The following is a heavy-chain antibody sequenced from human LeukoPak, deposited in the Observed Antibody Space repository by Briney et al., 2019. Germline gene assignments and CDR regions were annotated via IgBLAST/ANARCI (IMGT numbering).Heavy chain of an antibody. CDR2: IYPSDSDT. CDR1: GYRFTSYW. J-gene: IGHJ4*02. CDR3: ARSGYSGYDCGY. V-gene: IGHV5-51*01. Sequence: GESLQISCLGSGYRFTSYWICWVRPMPGKGREWMGIIYPSDSDTRNRPSIQAQATISANNSISTAYLQWSSLEASDTARDYCARSGYSGYDCGYWGQGTLVTVSS. D-gene: IGHD5-12*01.